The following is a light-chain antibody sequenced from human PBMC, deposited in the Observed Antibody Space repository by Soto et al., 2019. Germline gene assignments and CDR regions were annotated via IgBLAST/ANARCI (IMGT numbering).Light chain of an antibody. CDR3: QQRTNWLT. J-gene: IGKJ3*01. V-gene: IGKV3-11*01. CDR1: QNVSTY. CDR2: DAS. Sequence: EIVLTRSPATLSLSPGERVTLSCRASQNVSTYLAWYQQKPGQAPRLLIYDASDRATGIPARFSGSGSGTDFTLTISSLEPEDFAVYYCQQRTNWLTFGPGTKVDIK.